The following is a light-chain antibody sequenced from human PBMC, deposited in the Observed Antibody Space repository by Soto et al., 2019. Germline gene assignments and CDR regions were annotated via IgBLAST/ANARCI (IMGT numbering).Light chain of an antibody. V-gene: IGKV3-20*01. CDR1: QSVRSTY. CDR3: QQYGSSSWT. J-gene: IGKJ1*01. Sequence: EIVLTQSPGTLSSSPGERATLSCRASQSVRSTYLAWYQQKPGQAPRLLISAASNRATGIPDRFSGSGSGTDFALTISRLEPEDFAVYYCQQYGSSSWTFGQGTRVEI. CDR2: AAS.